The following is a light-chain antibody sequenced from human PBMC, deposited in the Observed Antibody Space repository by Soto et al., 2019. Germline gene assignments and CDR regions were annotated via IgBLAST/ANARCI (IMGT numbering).Light chain of an antibody. Sequence: QSALTQPASVSGSPGQSITISCTGTSSDVGDFNYVSWYQQHPVKAPKLMIYDVGNRPSGVSIRFSGSKSGSTASLTISGLQAEDEADYYCSSFSSSTTRVFGTGTKLTVL. CDR2: DVG. V-gene: IGLV2-14*01. CDR1: SSDVGDFNY. J-gene: IGLJ1*01. CDR3: SSFSSSTTRV.